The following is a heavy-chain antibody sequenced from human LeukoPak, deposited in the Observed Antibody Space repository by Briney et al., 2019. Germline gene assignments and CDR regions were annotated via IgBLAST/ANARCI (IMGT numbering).Heavy chain of an antibody. D-gene: IGHD2-8*02. J-gene: IGHJ4*02. V-gene: IGHV4-34*01. CDR1: GGSFSGYY. CDR2: INHSGST. CDR3: ARSSVLRAWYYFDY. Sequence: SETLSLTCAVYGGSFSGYYWSWTRQPPGKGLEWIGEINHSGSTNCNPSLKSRVTISVDTSKNQFSLKLSSVTAADTAVYYCARSSVLRAWYYFDYWGQGTLVTVSS.